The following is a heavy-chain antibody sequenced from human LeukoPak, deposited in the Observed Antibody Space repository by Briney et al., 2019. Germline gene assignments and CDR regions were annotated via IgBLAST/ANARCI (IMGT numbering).Heavy chain of an antibody. CDR3: TRLPSGSRDYYGMDV. D-gene: IGHD3-10*01. CDR1: GFTFSGSA. V-gene: IGHV3-73*01. CDR2: IRSKANSYAT. J-gene: IGHJ6*02. Sequence: PGGSLRLSCAASGFTFSGSAIHWVRQASGKGLEWVGRIRSKANSYATAYAASVKGRFTISRDDSKNTAYLRMNSLKTEDTAVYYCTRLPSGSRDYYGMDVWGQGTTVTVSS.